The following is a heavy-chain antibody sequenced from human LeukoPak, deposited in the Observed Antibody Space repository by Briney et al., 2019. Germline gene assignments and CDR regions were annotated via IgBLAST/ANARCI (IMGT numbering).Heavy chain of an antibody. J-gene: IGHJ4*02. Sequence: SETLSLTCTVSGYSISSGFYWGWIRQPPGKGLEWIGSIYPSGSTYYNPSLKSRVTISVDTSKNQFSLKPSSVTAADTAVYYCARDGIVGARNEPDYWGQGILVTVSS. V-gene: IGHV4-38-2*02. D-gene: IGHD1-26*01. CDR3: ARDGIVGARNEPDY. CDR1: GYSISSGFY. CDR2: IYPSGST.